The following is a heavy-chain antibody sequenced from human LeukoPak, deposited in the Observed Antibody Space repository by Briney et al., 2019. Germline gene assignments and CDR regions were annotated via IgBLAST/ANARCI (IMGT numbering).Heavy chain of an antibody. D-gene: IGHD6-13*01. CDR2: IFYSGST. Sequence: SETLSLTCTVSGGSISSHYWSWIRQPPGKGLEWIGYIFYSGSTNHNPSLKSRVTISVDTSKNLFSLKLSSVTAADTAMYYRARGFSSSWYFDYWGQGTLVTVSS. CDR1: GGSISSHY. J-gene: IGHJ4*02. V-gene: IGHV4-59*11. CDR3: ARGFSSSWYFDY.